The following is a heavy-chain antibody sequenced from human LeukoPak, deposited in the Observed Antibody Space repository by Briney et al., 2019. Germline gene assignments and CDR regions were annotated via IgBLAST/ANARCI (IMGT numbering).Heavy chain of an antibody. V-gene: IGHV3-48*03. Sequence: VGSLRLSCAASGFTFSSYEMNWVRQAPGKGLEWVSYISSSGSTIYYADSVKGRFTTSRDNAKNSLYLQMNSLRAEDTAVYYCARAQERIAAAGTEMDYWGQGTLVTVSS. CDR2: ISSSGSTI. CDR1: GFTFSSYE. J-gene: IGHJ4*02. D-gene: IGHD6-13*01. CDR3: ARAQERIAAAGTEMDY.